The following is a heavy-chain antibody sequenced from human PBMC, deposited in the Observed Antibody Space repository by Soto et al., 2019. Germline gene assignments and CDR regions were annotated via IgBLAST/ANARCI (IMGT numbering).Heavy chain of an antibody. CDR1: GFNFKIYG. V-gene: IGHV3-21*06. CDR3: ASRQAAFFDY. D-gene: IGHD2-15*01. J-gene: IGHJ4*02. CDR2: ISTLGTTI. Sequence: GGSLRLSCSASGFNFKIYGMTWVRQAPGKGLEWISDISTLGTTIHYADSVRDRFTISRDNPTNTVYLQMNSLRAEDTAVYYCASRQAAFFDYWGQGTLVTVSS.